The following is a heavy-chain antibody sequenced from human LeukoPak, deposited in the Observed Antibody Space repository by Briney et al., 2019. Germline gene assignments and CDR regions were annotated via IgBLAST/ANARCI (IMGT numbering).Heavy chain of an antibody. D-gene: IGHD6-13*01. V-gene: IGHV3-21*01. CDR1: GFTFSSYS. CDR2: ISTSSSYI. Sequence: SGGSLRLSCAASGFTFSSYSMNWVRQAPGKGLEWVSSISTSSSYIHYADSVKGRFTISRDNAKNSLYLQMNSLRAEDTAVYYCASPVSVAAAGTRSDYWGQGTLVTVSS. CDR3: ASPVSVAAAGTRSDY. J-gene: IGHJ4*02.